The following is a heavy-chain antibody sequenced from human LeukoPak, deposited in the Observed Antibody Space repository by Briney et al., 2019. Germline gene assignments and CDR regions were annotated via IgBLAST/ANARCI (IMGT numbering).Heavy chain of an antibody. Sequence: SETLSLTCTVSGGSISGYYCSWFRLPPGKGLEWIGQISHSGLTKYNPALKSRLTISVDTSKNQISVNLISVTAADTAFYYCARHRAIASPFDHWGQGALVTVSP. CDR3: ARHRAIASPFDH. D-gene: IGHD1-26*01. J-gene: IGHJ4*02. CDR1: GGSISGYY. V-gene: IGHV4-59*08. CDR2: ISHSGLT.